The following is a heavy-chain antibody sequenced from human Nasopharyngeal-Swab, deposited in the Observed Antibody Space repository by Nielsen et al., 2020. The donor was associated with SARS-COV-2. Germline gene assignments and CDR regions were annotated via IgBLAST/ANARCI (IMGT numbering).Heavy chain of an antibody. CDR1: GFSLTTSGVG. CDR3: AHITRGLERDTIFGVPLASLSYYYMDV. D-gene: IGHD3-3*01. CDR2: IYLDDDQ. V-gene: IGHV2-5*02. J-gene: IGHJ6*03. Sequence: SGPTLVKPTQTLTLTCSFSGFSLTTSGVGVAWIRQPPGKALEWLALIYLDDDQRYNPSLKTRLTITKDTSKNQVVLTLTNMGPVDSGTYYCAHITRGLERDTIFGVPLASLSYYYMDVWGKGTTVTVSS.